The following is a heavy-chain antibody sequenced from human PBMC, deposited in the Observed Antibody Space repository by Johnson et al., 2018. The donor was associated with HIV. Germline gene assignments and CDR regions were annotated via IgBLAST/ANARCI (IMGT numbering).Heavy chain of an antibody. CDR2: ISYDGSDK. V-gene: IGHV3-30*19. D-gene: IGHD3-16*01. CDR3: ATCSDQLVLGGDSFDI. CDR1: GISVTRNY. J-gene: IGHJ3*02. Sequence: QVQLVESGGGLVQPGGSLRLSCAGSGISVTRNYMSWVRQAPAKGLEWVAAISYDGSDKYHADSVKGRFTISRDSSKNSLYLQMNSLRAEDTAVYYCATCSDQLVLGGDSFDIWGQGTMVTVSS.